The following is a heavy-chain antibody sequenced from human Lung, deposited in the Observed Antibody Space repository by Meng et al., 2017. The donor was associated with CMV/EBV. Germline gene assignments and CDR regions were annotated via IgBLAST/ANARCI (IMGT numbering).Heavy chain of an antibody. CDR3: AIIVL. CDR2: FDPELSEA. V-gene: IGHV1-24*01. Sequence: ASVKVSCKLSVDTLHELSIHRVRQAPGKRLEWMGGFDPELSEAIYAQNFQGRVTMTEDTSTETAYMELNSLRFEDTAVYYCAIIVLWGQGTLVTVSS. D-gene: IGHD6-6*01. J-gene: IGHJ1*01. CDR1: VDTLHELS.